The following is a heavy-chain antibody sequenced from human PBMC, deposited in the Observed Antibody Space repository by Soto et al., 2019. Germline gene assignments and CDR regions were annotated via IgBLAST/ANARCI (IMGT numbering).Heavy chain of an antibody. V-gene: IGHV3-30-3*01. CDR2: ISYDGSNK. D-gene: IGHD6-6*01. J-gene: IGHJ4*02. CDR1: GFTFSSYA. Sequence: QVQLVESGGGVVQPGRSLRLSCAASGFTFSSYAMHWVRQAPGKGLEWVAVISYDGSNKYYADSVKGRFTISRDNSKNTLYLQMNSLRAEDTAVYYCVRDTIAAHEYWGQGTLVSVSS. CDR3: VRDTIAAHEY.